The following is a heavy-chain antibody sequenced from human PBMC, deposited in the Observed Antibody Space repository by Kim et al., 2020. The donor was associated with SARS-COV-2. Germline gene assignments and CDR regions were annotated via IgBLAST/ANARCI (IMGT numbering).Heavy chain of an antibody. Sequence: GSTTYNPSLKGRPTISVDTSTHQCTLKLSSVTAADTAVYYCARVSSSRAYWGQGTLVTVSS. V-gene: IGHV4-34*01. CDR3: ARVSSSRAY. D-gene: IGHD2-2*01. J-gene: IGHJ4*02. CDR2: GST.